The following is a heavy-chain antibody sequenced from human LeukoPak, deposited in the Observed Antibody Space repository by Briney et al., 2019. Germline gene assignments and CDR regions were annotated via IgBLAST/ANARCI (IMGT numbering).Heavy chain of an antibody. D-gene: IGHD2-2*01. CDR2: LASGASP. CDR1: GFTFSTYA. Sequence: GGSLRLSCAASGFTFSTYAMSWVRQAPGKGLEWVSALASGASPSYADSVKGRFTTSRDNSKNTLYLQLNSLTAEDTAVYYCARQLGYCSSGNCYFDSWGQGTLVTVSS. V-gene: IGHV3-23*01. CDR3: ARQLGYCSSGNCYFDS. J-gene: IGHJ4*02.